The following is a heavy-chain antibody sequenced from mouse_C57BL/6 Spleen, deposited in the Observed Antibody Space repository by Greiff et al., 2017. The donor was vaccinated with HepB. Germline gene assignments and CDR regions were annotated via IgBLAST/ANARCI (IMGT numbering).Heavy chain of an antibody. D-gene: IGHD4-1*01. CDR1: GFNIKDDY. CDR2: IDPENGDT. Sequence: VQLQQSGAELVRPGASVKLSCTASGFNIKDDYMHWVKQRPEQGLEWIGWIDPENGDTEYASKFQGKATITADTSSNTAYLQLSSLTSEDTAVYYCTTPLGRKEVDYWGQGTTLTVSS. V-gene: IGHV14-4*01. J-gene: IGHJ2*01. CDR3: TTPLGRKEVDY.